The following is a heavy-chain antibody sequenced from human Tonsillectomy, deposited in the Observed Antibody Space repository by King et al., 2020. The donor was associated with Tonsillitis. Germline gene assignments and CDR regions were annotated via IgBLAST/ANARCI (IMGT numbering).Heavy chain of an antibody. D-gene: IGHD2-21*02. V-gene: IGHV1-46*03. CDR3: ARGLTHCGGDCYAY. J-gene: IGHJ4*02. CDR2: IDPSDGTT. CDR1: GYTFTTYY. Sequence: LQLVQSGAEVKKPGASVRVSCKASGYTFTTYYLHWVRQAPGQGLEWMGVIDPSDGTTSYAQTFQGRVTMTRDTSTSTVYMELSSLRSEDTAVYYCARGLTHCGGDCYAYWGQGTLVTVSS.